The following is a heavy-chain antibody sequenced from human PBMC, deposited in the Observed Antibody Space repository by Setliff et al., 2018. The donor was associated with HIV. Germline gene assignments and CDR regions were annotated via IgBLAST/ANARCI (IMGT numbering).Heavy chain of an antibody. D-gene: IGHD1-26*01. CDR2: IYPGDSGT. Sequence: PGESLKISCKGSGYSFTSYWIGWVRQMPGKGLEWMGVIYPGDSGTRYSPSFQGQVTISVDKSISTAYLQWSSLRASDIAMYYCARVIVGASDAFDIWGQGTMVTVSS. V-gene: IGHV5-51*01. J-gene: IGHJ3*02. CDR1: GYSFTSYW. CDR3: ARVIVGASDAFDI.